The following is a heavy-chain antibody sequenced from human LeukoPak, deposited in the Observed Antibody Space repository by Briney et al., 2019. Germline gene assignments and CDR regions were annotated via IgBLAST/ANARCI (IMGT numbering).Heavy chain of an antibody. CDR3: ATTMIVVVISTDGLRD. Sequence: ASVKVSCKVSGYTLTELSMHWVRQAPGKGLEWMGGFDPEDGETIYAQKFQGRVTMTEDTSTDTAYMELSSLRSEATAVYYCATTMIVVVISTDGLRDWGQGTLVTVSS. CDR1: GYTLTELS. J-gene: IGHJ4*01. V-gene: IGHV1-24*01. D-gene: IGHD3-22*01. CDR2: FDPEDGET.